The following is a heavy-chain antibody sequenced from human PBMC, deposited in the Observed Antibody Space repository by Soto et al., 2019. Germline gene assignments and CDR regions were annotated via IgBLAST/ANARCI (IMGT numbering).Heavy chain of an antibody. Sequence: GRSLRLSCAASGFNIDDYGMHWVRQAPGKGLEWVSGISWDSATIGYADSVKGRFTISRDDSESIAYLQMNSLKTEDSGVYYCSRGSFGYYGPWGPGTLVTVSS. J-gene: IGHJ5*02. D-gene: IGHD2-2*03. CDR1: GFNIDDYG. CDR2: ISWDSATI. V-gene: IGHV3-9*01. CDR3: SRGSFGYYGP.